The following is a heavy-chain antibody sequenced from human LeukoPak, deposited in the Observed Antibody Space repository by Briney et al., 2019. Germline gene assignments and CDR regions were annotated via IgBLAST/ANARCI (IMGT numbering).Heavy chain of an antibody. D-gene: IGHD5-12*01. CDR1: GGSISSYY. CDR2: IYTSGST. Sequence: PSETLSLTCTVSGGSISSYYWSWIRQPAGKGLEWIGRIYTSGSTNYNPSLKSRVTMSVDTSKNQFSLKLSSVTAADTAVYYCARDIGATTSNWFDPWGQGTLVTVSS. J-gene: IGHJ5*02. V-gene: IGHV4-4*07. CDR3: ARDIGATTSNWFDP.